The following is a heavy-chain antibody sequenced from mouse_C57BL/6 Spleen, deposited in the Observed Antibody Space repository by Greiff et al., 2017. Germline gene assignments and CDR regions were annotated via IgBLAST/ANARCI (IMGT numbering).Heavy chain of an antibody. D-gene: IGHD4-1*01. CDR3: ARLGRYAMDY. V-gene: IGHV5-17*01. CDR2: ISSGSSTI. Sequence: EVKLMESGGGLVKPGGSLKLSCAASGFTFSDYGMHWVRQAPEKGLEWVAYISSGSSTIYYADTVKGRFTISRDNAKNTLFLQMTSLRSEDTAMYYCARLGRYAMDYWGQGTSVTVSS. CDR1: GFTFSDYG. J-gene: IGHJ4*01.